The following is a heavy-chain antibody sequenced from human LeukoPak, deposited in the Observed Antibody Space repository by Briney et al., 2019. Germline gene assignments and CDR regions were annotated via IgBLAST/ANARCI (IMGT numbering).Heavy chain of an antibody. CDR3: AKDGSGTMPYYFDY. J-gene: IGHJ4*02. CDR2: IGTIGDT. D-gene: IGHD6-13*01. Sequence: GGSLRLSCAASGFTFSSSDMHWVRQPTGKGLEWVSAIGTIGDTYYPGSVKGRFTISRENAKNTLYLQMNSLRAGDTAVYYCAKDGSGTMPYYFDYWGQGTLVTVSS. V-gene: IGHV3-13*01. CDR1: GFTFSSSD.